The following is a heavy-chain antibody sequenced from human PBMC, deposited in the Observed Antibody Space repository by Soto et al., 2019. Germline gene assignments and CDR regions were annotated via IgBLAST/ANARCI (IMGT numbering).Heavy chain of an antibody. J-gene: IGHJ4*02. V-gene: IGHV1-24*01. CDR1: GYTLTELS. Sequence: ALVKVSCKVSGYTLTELSMHWVRQAPGKGLEWMGGFDPEDGETIYAQKFQGRVTMTEDTSTDTAYMELSSLRSEDTAVYYCATPSRQWLSFDYWGQGTLVTVSS. CDR2: FDPEDGET. D-gene: IGHD6-19*01. CDR3: ATPSRQWLSFDY.